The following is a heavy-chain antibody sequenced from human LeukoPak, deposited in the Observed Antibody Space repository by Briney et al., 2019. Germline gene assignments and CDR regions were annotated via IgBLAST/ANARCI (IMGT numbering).Heavy chain of an antibody. CDR3: ARPGYCSTTSCSAIDY. J-gene: IGHJ4*02. Sequence: TGGSLQISGQGSGSIFSTYWIGGVGRLPGKGLEWMGIIYPGDSDTRSSPSFQGQVTISADKSISTAFLHWSSLKASDTAMYYCARPGYCSTTSCSAIDYWGQGTLVTVSS. V-gene: IGHV5-51*01. D-gene: IGHD2-2*01. CDR1: GSIFSTYW. CDR2: IYPGDSDT.